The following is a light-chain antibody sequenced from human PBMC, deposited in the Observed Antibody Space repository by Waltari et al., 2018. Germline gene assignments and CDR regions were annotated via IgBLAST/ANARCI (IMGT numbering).Light chain of an antibody. CDR2: AAS. J-gene: IGKJ1*01. Sequence: DIVLTQSPATLSLSPGERATLSCRASQSVRNYLAWYQQRPGQAPRLLIYAASNRANGIPARFSGSGSETDFTLTISSLEPEDFAVYYCQQRSNWPGTFGQGTKVEIK. CDR1: QSVRNY. V-gene: IGKV3-11*01. CDR3: QQRSNWPGT.